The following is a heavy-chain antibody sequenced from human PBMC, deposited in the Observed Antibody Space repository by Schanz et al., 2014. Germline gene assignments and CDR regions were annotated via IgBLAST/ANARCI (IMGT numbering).Heavy chain of an antibody. V-gene: IGHV1-18*01. J-gene: IGHJ4*02. CDR3: ARGGYSSGWYDRDIAHFDY. CDR2: ITAYNGNT. D-gene: IGHD6-19*01. CDR1: GYTFSDYG. Sequence: QVQLVQSGDEVKKPGASVKVSCKTSGYTFSDYGITWVRQAPGQGLEWVGWITAYNGNTNYAQKLQGRVTMTADTSTSTAYMELRSLRSDDTAVYYCARGGYSSGWYDRDIAHFDYWGQGTLVTVSS.